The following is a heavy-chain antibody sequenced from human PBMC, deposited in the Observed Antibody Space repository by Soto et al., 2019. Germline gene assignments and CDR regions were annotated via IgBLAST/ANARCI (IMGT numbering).Heavy chain of an antibody. V-gene: IGHV3-7*05. J-gene: IGHJ3*02. D-gene: IGHD5-18*01. CDR3: ASDVSPGYSNAYFDAFDT. CDR2: IKKDGSKK. CDR1: GFTFSNDW. Sequence: EVQLVESGGGLVQPGGSLRLSCAASGFTFSNDWMTWVRQAPGKGLEWVANIKKDGSKKSYLDSVWGRFTISRDNAKNARDLEMNRLSAEDTALYYCASDVSPGYSNAYFDAFDTWGQGTMVRVSS.